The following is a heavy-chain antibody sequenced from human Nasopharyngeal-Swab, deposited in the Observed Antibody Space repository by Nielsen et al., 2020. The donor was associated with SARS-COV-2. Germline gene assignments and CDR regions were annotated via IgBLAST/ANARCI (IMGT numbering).Heavy chain of an antibody. J-gene: IGHJ4*02. CDR2: IYHSGST. CDR3: ACHRTASFYY. D-gene: IGHD1-1*01. V-gene: IGHV4-38-2*02. Sequence: GSLRLSCTVSGYSISSGYYWGCTRQPPGKGLEWIGSIYHSGSTYYNPSLKSRVTISVDTSKNQFSLKLSSVTAADTAVYYCACHRTASFYYWGQGTLVTVSS. CDR1: GYSISSGYY.